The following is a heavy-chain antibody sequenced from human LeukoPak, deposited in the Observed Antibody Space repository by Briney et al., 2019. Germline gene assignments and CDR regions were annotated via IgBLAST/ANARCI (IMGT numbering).Heavy chain of an antibody. D-gene: IGHD3-3*01. CDR3: AKAAIFGVAIDY. CDR1: GFTFDDYA. J-gene: IGHJ4*02. Sequence: SLRLSCAASGFTFDDYAMHWARQAPGKGLEWVSGISWNSGSIGYADSVKGRFTISRDNAKNSLYLQMNSLRAEDTALYYCAKAAIFGVAIDYWGQGTLVTVSS. CDR2: ISWNSGSI. V-gene: IGHV3-9*01.